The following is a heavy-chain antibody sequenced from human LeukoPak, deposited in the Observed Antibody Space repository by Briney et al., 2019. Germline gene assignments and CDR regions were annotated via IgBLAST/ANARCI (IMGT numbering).Heavy chain of an antibody. CDR1: GGSISSSSYY. Sequence: PSETLSLTCTVSGGSISSSSYYWGWIRQPPGKGLEWIGSIYYSGNTYYNASLKSQVSISIDTSKNQFSLRLTSVTAADTAAYYCARQTGSGLFILPGGQGTLVTVS. J-gene: IGHJ4*02. V-gene: IGHV4-39*01. CDR2: IYYSGNT. CDR3: ARQTGSGLFILP. D-gene: IGHD3/OR15-3a*01.